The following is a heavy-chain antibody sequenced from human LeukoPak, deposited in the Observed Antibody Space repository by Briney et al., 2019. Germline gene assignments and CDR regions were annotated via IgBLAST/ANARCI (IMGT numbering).Heavy chain of an antibody. CDR2: ISGSGGST. Sequence: GGSLRLSCAASGFTFSSYAMSWVRQAPGKGLEWVSAISGSGGSTYYADSVKGRFTISRDNSKNTLYLQMNSLRAEDTAVYYCAKDRTGKYQLLKNWFDPWGQGTLVTVSS. D-gene: IGHD2-2*01. J-gene: IGHJ5*02. V-gene: IGHV3-23*01. CDR3: AKDRTGKYQLLKNWFDP. CDR1: GFTFSSYA.